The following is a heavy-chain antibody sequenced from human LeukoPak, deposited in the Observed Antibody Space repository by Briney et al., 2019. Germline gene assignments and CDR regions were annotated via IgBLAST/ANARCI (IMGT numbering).Heavy chain of an antibody. Sequence: GSLRLSCAASGFSFSMYSMSWIRQAPGKGLEWIGYIYYSGSTNYNPSLKSRVTISVDTSKNQFSLKLSSVTAADTAVYYCASRGNYGDYYNYYYYMDVWGKGTTVTVSS. CDR2: IYYSGST. J-gene: IGHJ6*03. V-gene: IGHV4-59*01. CDR3: ASRGNYGDYYNYYYYMDV. CDR1: GFSFSMYS. D-gene: IGHD4-17*01.